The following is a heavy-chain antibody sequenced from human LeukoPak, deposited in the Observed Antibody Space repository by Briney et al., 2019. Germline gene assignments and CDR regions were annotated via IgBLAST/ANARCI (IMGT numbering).Heavy chain of an antibody. CDR1: GDSINNYY. CDR2: IHYSGRS. CDR3: AKWEESENAFDI. D-gene: IGHD1-26*01. J-gene: IGHJ3*02. Sequence: SETLSLTCTVSGDSINNYYWNWIRQPPGKGLEWIGFIHYSGRSSYNPSLKSRVTMLVDTSKNQFSLKLNSVAAADTAVYYCAKWEESENAFDIWGQGTMVSVSS. V-gene: IGHV4-59*03.